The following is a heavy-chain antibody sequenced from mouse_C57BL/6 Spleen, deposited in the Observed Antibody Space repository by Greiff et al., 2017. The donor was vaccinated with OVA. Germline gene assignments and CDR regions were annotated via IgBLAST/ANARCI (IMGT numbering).Heavy chain of an antibody. CDR1: GYTFTSYW. D-gene: IGHD1-1*01. CDR3: ARETPYYNGSSYIHFDY. V-gene: IGHV1-61*01. Sequence: QVQLQQPGAELVRPGSSVKLSCKASGYTFTSYWMDWVKQRPGQGLEWIGNIYPSDSETHYNQKFKDKATLTVDKSSSTAYMQLSSLTSEDSAVYYCARETPYYNGSSYIHFDYWGQGTTLTVSS. CDR2: IYPSDSET. J-gene: IGHJ2*01.